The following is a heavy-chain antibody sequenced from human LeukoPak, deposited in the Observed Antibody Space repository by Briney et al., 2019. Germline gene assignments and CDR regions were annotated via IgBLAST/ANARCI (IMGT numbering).Heavy chain of an antibody. CDR2: ITTDNDNT. CDR1: NYTLTSFG. J-gene: IGHJ4*02. V-gene: IGHV1-18*01. CDR3: ARRSGTFSDFDY. D-gene: IGHD1-26*01. Sequence: ASVKVSCKASNYTLTSFGITWVRQAPGQGLEYMGWITTDNDNTNYAQKFQGRVTMTTDTSTSTAYMELRSLTSDDTAVYYCARRSGTFSDFDYWGQGTLVTVSS.